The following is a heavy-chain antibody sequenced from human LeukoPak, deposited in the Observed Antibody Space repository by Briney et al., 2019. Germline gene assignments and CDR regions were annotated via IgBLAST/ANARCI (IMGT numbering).Heavy chain of an antibody. D-gene: IGHD5-18*01. CDR3: ARASWIQLSIDY. CDR2: IYSGGST. J-gene: IGHJ4*02. V-gene: IGHV3-53*01. CDR1: GFTVSSNY. Sequence: GGSLRLSCAASGFTVSSNYMSWVRQAPGKGLEWASVIYSGGSTYYADSVKGRFTISRDNSKNTLYLQMNSLRAEDTAVYYCARASWIQLSIDYWGQGTLVTVSS.